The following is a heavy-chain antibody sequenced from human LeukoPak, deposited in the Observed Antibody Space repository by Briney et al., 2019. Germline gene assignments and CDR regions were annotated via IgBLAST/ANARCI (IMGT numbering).Heavy chain of an antibody. J-gene: IGHJ4*02. CDR3: ARGSSGSYPDPTDY. CDR1: GYTFTSYA. V-gene: IGHV7-4-1*02. CDR2: INTNTGNP. Sequence: VASVKVSCKASGYTFTSYAMNWVRQAPGQGLEWMGWINTNTGNPTYAQGFTGRFVFSLDTSVSTAYLQISSLKAEDTAVYYCARGSSGSYPDPTDYWGQGTLVTVSS. D-gene: IGHD1-26*01.